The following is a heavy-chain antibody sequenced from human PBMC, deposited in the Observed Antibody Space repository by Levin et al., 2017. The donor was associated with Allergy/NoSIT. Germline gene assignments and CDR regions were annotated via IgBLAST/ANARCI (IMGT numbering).Heavy chain of an antibody. J-gene: IGHJ4*02. CDR1: GFSVTSNY. V-gene: IGHV3-66*02. CDR2: IYPDGRT. Sequence: GGSLRLSCAASGFSVTSNYMSWVRQAPGKGLDWVSVIYPDGRTYYADSAKGRFTISRDNSKNTLYLQMNSLRAEDTAAYYCAKTGGWYGAGYFDYWGQGTLVTVSS. CDR3: AKTGGWYGAGYFDY. D-gene: IGHD6-19*01.